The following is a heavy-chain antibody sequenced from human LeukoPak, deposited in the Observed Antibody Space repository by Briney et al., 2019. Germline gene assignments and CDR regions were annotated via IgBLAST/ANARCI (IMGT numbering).Heavy chain of an antibody. CDR3: AKDGAVAYGDYPFDY. CDR1: GFTFSSYA. D-gene: IGHD4-17*01. V-gene: IGHV3-23*01. J-gene: IGHJ4*02. CDR2: ISGSGGST. Sequence: GGSLRLSCAASGFTFSSYAVSWVRQAPGKGLEWVSAISGSGGSTYYADSVKGRFTISRDNSKNTLYLQMNSLRAEDTAVYYCAKDGAVAYGDYPFDYWGQGTLVTVSS.